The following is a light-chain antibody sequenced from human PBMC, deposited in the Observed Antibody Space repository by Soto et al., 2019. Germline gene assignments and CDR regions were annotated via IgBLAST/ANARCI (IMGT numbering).Light chain of an antibody. J-gene: IGKJ5*01. CDR1: QSVSSSY. V-gene: IGKV3-20*01. CDR3: QHFGGTTFT. CDR2: GAS. Sequence: EIVLTQSPGTLSVSPGEGATLSCRASQSVSSSYIAWYQQRPGQTPSLLIYGASTRATGIPDRFSGSGSGTHFTLTISRLEPGDFAVYYCQHFGGTTFTFGQGTRLEIK.